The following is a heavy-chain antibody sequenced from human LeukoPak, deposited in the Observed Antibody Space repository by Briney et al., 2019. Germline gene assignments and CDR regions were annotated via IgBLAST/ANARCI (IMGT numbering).Heavy chain of an antibody. CDR3: ARDLGGRGYSYGYFYY. D-gene: IGHD5-18*01. Sequence: SETLSLTCTVSGGSISSYYWSWIRQPPGKGLEWIGYIYYSGSTNYNPSLKSRVTISVDTSKNQFSLKLSSVTAADTAVYYYARDLGGRGYSYGYFYYWGQGTLVTVSS. CDR2: IYYSGST. V-gene: IGHV4-59*01. CDR1: GGSISSYY. J-gene: IGHJ4*01.